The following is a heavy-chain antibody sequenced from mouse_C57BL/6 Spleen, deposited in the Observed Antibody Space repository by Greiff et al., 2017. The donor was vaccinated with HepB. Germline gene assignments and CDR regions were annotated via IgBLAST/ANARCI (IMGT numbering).Heavy chain of an antibody. J-gene: IGHJ4*01. D-gene: IGHD1-1*01. V-gene: IGHV1-53*01. Sequence: QVQLQQPGTELVKPGASVKLSCKASGYTFTSYWMHWVKQRPGQGLEWIGNINPSNGGTNYNEKFKSKATLTVDKSSSTAYMQLSSLTSEDSAVYNCARWGITTVVALRAMDYWGQGTSVTVSS. CDR2: INPSNGGT. CDR3: ARWGITTVVALRAMDY. CDR1: GYTFTSYW.